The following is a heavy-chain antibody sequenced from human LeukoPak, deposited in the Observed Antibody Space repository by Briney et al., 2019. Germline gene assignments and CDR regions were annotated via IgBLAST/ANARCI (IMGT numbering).Heavy chain of an antibody. V-gene: IGHV1-2*06. J-gene: IGHJ3*02. CDR2: ININSGGT. CDR3: AVIGELFDI. CDR1: GYAFTGYY. D-gene: IGHD3-10*01. Sequence: ASVKVSCKASGYAFTGYYMHWVRQAPGQGLEWMGRININSGGTNYAQTFQGRVTMTRDTSISTAYMELSRLRSDDTAVYYCAVIGELFDIWGQGTMVTVSS.